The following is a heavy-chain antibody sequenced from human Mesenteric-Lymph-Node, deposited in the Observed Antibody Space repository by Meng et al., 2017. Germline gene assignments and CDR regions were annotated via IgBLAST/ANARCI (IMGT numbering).Heavy chain of an antibody. J-gene: IGHJ4*02. D-gene: IGHD3-9*01. CDR2: IHPNSGGT. V-gene: IGHV1-2*02. CDR3: ARLLNGDRYFDH. Sequence: ASVKVSCKASGYTFTGYYMHWVRQAPGQGLEWMGWIHPNSGGTNYAQKFQGRVIMTRDTSISTAYMELSRLRSDDTAVYYCARLLNGDRYFDHWGQGTLVTVSS. CDR1: GYTFTGYY.